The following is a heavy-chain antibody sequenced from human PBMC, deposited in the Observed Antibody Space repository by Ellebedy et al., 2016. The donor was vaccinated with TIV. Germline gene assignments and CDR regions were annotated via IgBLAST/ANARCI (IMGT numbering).Heavy chain of an antibody. J-gene: IGHJ1*01. CDR1: GYTFTDYG. V-gene: IGHV1-18*04. D-gene: IGHD6-6*01. CDR3: SRERNIRSSSDFQH. CDR2: IGPDMGNT. Sequence: ASSVKVSCKASGYTFTDYGITWLRQPPGQGLEWMGWIGPDMGNTNYAQKFRGRVTMTTDTSTTTGYMEMRSLRSDDTALYYCSRERNIRSSSDFQHWGQGTLVTVSS.